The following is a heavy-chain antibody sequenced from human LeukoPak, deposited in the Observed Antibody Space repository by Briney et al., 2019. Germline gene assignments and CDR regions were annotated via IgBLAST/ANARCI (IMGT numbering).Heavy chain of an antibody. Sequence: PSETLSLTCTVSGGSISSGGYYWSWIRQHPGTGLEWIGYIYYSGSTYYNPSLKSRVTISVDTSKNQFSLKLSSVTAADTAVYYCARAPSTLYYYYGMDVWGQGTTVTVSS. CDR3: ARAPSTLYYYYGMDV. CDR2: IYYSGST. J-gene: IGHJ6*02. CDR1: GGSISSGGYY. V-gene: IGHV4-31*03.